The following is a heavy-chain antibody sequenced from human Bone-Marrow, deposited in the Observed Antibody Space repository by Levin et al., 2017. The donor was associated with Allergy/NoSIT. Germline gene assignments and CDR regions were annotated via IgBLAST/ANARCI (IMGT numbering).Heavy chain of an antibody. CDR2: INPSGGST. J-gene: IGHJ4*02. CDR3: ARDFGRSYDILTGADY. D-gene: IGHD3-9*01. Sequence: ASVKVSCKASGYTFTSYYMHWVRQAPGQGLEWMGIINPSGGSTSYAQKFQGRVTMTRDTSTSTVYMELSSLRSEDTAVYYCARDFGRSYDILTGADYWGQGTLVTVSS. V-gene: IGHV1-46*01. CDR1: GYTFTSYY.